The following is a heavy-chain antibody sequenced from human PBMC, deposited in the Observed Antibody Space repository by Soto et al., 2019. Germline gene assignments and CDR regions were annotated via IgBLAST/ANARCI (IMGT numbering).Heavy chain of an antibody. CDR3: ARVSRYSSSWRYDAFDI. D-gene: IGHD6-13*01. CDR1: GGSISSYY. Sequence: SETLSLTCTVSGGSISSYYWSWIRQPPGKGLEWIGYIYYSGSTNYNPSLKSRVTISVDTSKNQFSLKLSSVTAADTAVYYCARVSRYSSSWRYDAFDIWGQGTMVTVSS. V-gene: IGHV4-59*01. CDR2: IYYSGST. J-gene: IGHJ3*02.